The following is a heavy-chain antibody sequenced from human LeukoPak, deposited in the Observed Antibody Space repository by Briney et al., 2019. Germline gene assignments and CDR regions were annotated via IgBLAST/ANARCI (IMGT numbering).Heavy chain of an antibody. CDR1: GFTFSSYA. J-gene: IGHJ4*02. V-gene: IGHV3-23*01. CDR3: AKWENIVVVPAAISY. Sequence: GGSLRLSCAASGFTFSSYAMSWVCQAPGKGLEWVSAISGSGGSTYYADSVKGRFTISRDNSKNTLYLQMNSLRAEDTAVYYCAKWENIVVVPAAISYWGQGTLVTVSS. CDR2: ISGSGGST. D-gene: IGHD2-2*01.